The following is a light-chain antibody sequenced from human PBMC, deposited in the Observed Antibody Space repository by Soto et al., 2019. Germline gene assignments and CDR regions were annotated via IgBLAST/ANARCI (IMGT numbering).Light chain of an antibody. J-gene: IGKJ1*01. Sequence: EIVLTHSPGTLSLSPWDIATLSCRASQNLGSGYLAWYQQKPGQAPRILIYGASTRATGIPARFSGSGSGTEFTLTISSLQSEDFAVYYCQQYNNWPRTIGQGTKVDIK. CDR2: GAS. CDR1: QNLGSGY. CDR3: QQYNNWPRT. V-gene: IGKV3-15*01.